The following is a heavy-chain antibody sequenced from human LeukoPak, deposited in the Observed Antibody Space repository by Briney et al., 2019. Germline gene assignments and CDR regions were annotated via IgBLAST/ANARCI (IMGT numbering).Heavy chain of an antibody. Sequence: PSETLSLTGTVSGGSISSYYWSWIRQPPGKGLEWIGYIYYSGSTNYNPSLKSRVTISVDTSKNQFSLKLSSVTAADTAVYYCARRTMVRGVIIYYYMDVWGKGTTVTVSS. CDR2: IYYSGST. V-gene: IGHV4-59*01. CDR1: GGSISSYY. J-gene: IGHJ6*03. D-gene: IGHD3-10*01. CDR3: ARRTMVRGVIIYYYMDV.